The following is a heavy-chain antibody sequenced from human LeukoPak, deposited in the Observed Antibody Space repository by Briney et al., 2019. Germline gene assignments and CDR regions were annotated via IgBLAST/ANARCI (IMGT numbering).Heavy chain of an antibody. D-gene: IGHD6-19*01. Sequence: GGSLRLSCAASGFTFSSYGMHWVRQAPGKGLEWVAFIRYDGSNKYYADSVKGRFTISRDNSKNTLYLQMNSLRAEDTAVYYCARAEWLPLGAFDIWGQGTMVTVSS. CDR3: ARAEWLPLGAFDI. J-gene: IGHJ3*02. CDR2: IRYDGSNK. V-gene: IGHV3-30*02. CDR1: GFTFSSYG.